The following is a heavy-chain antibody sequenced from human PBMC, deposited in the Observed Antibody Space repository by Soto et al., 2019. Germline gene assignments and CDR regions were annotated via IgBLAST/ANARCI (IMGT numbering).Heavy chain of an antibody. CDR3: ARGDATKIVVTTYYGMDV. CDR1: GGSLSNYG. J-gene: IGHJ6*02. Sequence: QVQLVQSGAEVKKPGSSVKVSCKASGGSLSNYGISWVRQAPGQGLEWMGAIIPVFGTPNYAQKFQDRVTMTADESTTTVYMEVRSLTSEGTAVYYCARGDATKIVVTTYYGMDVWGQGTTVTVSS. CDR2: IIPVFGTP. V-gene: IGHV1-69*12. D-gene: IGHD3-22*01.